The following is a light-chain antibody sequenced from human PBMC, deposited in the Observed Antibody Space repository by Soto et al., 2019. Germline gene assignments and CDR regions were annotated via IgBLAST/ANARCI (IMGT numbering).Light chain of an antibody. CDR2: DVS. Sequence: QSALTQPASVSGSPGPSITISCTGSSSDVGSYNYVSWYQQHPGKAPKLMIYDVSNRPSGVSNRFSGSKSDNTASLTISGLQAEDEADYYCSSYTSRSTVVFGAGTKLTVL. J-gene: IGLJ2*01. CDR1: SSDVGSYNY. V-gene: IGLV2-14*03. CDR3: SSYTSRSTVV.